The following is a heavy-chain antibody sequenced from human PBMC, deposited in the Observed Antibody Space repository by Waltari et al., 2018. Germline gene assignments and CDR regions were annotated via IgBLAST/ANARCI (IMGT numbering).Heavy chain of an antibody. CDR1: GGSIRSRAYY. CDR3: ARRNQAFDI. J-gene: IGHJ3*02. Sequence: QLQLQESGPGQVKPSETLYLTCTVAGGSIRSRAYYWGWIRQPPGKGLEWIGNIYFSGSTYYNPSLKSRVTISVDTSRNQFSLNLISVTAADTAVYYCARRNQAFDIWGRGTMVTVSS. V-gene: IGHV4-39*01. CDR2: IYFSGST.